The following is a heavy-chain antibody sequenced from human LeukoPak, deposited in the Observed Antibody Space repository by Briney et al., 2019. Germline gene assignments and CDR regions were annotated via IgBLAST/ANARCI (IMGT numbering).Heavy chain of an antibody. CDR2: MNPKSGYT. V-gene: IGHV1-8*01. Sequence: GASVKVPCKASGYTFTNYDINWVRQATGQGLKWMGWMNPKSGYTGFAQKFQGRVTMTRDTSISTAYMELGSLRSEDTAVYYCARVTGSIDYWGQGTLVTVSS. CDR3: ARVTGSIDY. D-gene: IGHD1-26*01. J-gene: IGHJ4*02. CDR1: GYTFTNYD.